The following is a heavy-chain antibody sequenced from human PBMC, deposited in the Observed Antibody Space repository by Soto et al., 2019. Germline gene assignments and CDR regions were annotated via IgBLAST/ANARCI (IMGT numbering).Heavy chain of an antibody. Sequence: SQTLSLTCVISGDSVSSDSAAWNWIRQSPSRGLEWLGRTYYRSKWYNDYAVSVKSRITINPDTSKNQFSLQLNSVTPEDTAVYYCARDLGTQWLTGQFDPWGQGTLVTVSS. CDR3: ARDLGTQWLTGQFDP. CDR1: GDSVSSDSAA. CDR2: TYYRSKWYN. D-gene: IGHD5-12*01. J-gene: IGHJ5*02. V-gene: IGHV6-1*01.